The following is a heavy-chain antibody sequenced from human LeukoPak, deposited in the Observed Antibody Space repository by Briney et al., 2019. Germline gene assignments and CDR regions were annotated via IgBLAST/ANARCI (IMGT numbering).Heavy chain of an antibody. V-gene: IGHV3-23*01. Sequence: PGGSLRLSCAASGFASRSYAMTWVRKAPGKGLEWISSINPSGGGTYYADSVKGRFTISRDNSKNTVYLQVNSLRAEDTAVYYCAKDAIWGQGTMVTVSS. CDR1: GFASRSYA. J-gene: IGHJ3*02. CDR2: INPSGGGT. CDR3: AKDAI.